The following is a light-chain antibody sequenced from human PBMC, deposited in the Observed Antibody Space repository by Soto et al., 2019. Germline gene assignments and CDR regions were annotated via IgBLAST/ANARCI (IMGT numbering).Light chain of an antibody. CDR3: QQYNSYSKT. V-gene: IGKV1-5*01. CDR1: QSIGYW. CDR2: AAS. Sequence: DIQMTQSPSTLSASVGDIFTISCXASQSIGYWLAWYQQKPGKAPNLLIYAASSLETGVPSRFSGSGSGTEFTLSISSLQPDDSASYYCQQYNSYSKTFGQGTKVDI. J-gene: IGKJ1*01.